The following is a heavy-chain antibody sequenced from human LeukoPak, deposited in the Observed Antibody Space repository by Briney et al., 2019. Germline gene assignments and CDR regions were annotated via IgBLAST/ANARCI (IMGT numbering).Heavy chain of an antibody. CDR1: GGTFSIYA. V-gene: IGHV1-69*04. J-gene: IGHJ4*02. CDR2: IIPILGIA. Sequence: SVKVSFKASGGTFSIYAISWVRQAPGQGLEWMGRIIPILGIANYAQKFQGRVTITADKSTSTAYMELSSLRSEDTAVYYCARAYCSSTSCYRFDYWGQGTLVTVSS. D-gene: IGHD2-2*02. CDR3: ARAYCSSTSCYRFDY.